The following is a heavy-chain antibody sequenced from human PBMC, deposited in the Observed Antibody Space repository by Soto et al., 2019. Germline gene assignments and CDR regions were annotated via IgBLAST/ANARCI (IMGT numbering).Heavy chain of an antibody. D-gene: IGHD6-19*01. Sequence: EVQLVESGGGLVQPGGSLRLSCAASGFTFSSHWMSWVRLAPGKGLEWVANIKHDGGEKYYVDSVKGRFTISRDNAKNSLDLQMNSLRAEDTAVYYCARESSSGWYYFDYWGQGTLVTVSS. CDR1: GFTFSSHW. CDR2: IKHDGGEK. V-gene: IGHV3-7*03. CDR3: ARESSSGWYYFDY. J-gene: IGHJ4*02.